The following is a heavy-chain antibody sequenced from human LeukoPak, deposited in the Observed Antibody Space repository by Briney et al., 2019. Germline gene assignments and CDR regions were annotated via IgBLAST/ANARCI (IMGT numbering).Heavy chain of an antibody. J-gene: IGHJ4*02. CDR3: ARCGKDGDYVQN. V-gene: IGHV4-31*01. D-gene: IGHD4-17*01. CDR1: GGSISSGGYY. CDR2: IYYSGST. Sequence: SRSLSLTCTVSGGSISSGGYYWSWIRQHPGKGLEWIGYIYYSGSTYYNPSLKGPVTISVYTSKNQSALKLSSVTAADTAVYYCARCGKDGDYVQNWGQGTLDTVSS.